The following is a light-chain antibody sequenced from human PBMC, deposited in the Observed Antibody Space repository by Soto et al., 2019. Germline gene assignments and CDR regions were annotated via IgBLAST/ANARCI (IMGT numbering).Light chain of an antibody. CDR1: SSSYHMGHHS. J-gene: IGLJ1*01. Sequence: QTVVTQPPSVSAAPGQKVTISCSGRSSSYHMGHHSVSWYQHLPGTAPKLLIYDNDQRPSGIPARFSGSKSATSATLDITGLQTGDEADYYCGTWDTGLRAYVLGTGTKLTVL. CDR3: GTWDTGLRAYV. V-gene: IGLV1-51*01. CDR2: DND.